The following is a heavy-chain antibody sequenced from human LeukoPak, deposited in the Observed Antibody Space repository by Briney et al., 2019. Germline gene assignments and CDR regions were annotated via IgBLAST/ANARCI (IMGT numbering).Heavy chain of an antibody. D-gene: IGHD1-26*01. J-gene: IGHJ3*02. V-gene: IGHV3-21*01. CDR3: ARDLIGIVGATTGAFDI. CDR2: ISSSSSYI. CDR1: GFTFSTYN. Sequence: PGGSLRLSCAASGFTFSTYNMNWVRQAPGKGLEWVSSISSSSSYIYYADSVKGRFTISRDNAKNSLYLQMNSLRAEDTAVYYCARDLIGIVGATTGAFDIWGQGTMVTVSS.